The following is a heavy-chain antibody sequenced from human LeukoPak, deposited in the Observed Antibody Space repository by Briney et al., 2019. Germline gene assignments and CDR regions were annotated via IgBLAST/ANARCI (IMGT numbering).Heavy chain of an antibody. CDR3: ARDPAAWDY. CDR2: IKEDGSEK. CDR1: GFTFSDYW. D-gene: IGHD6-13*01. Sequence: GGSLRLSCAASGFTFSDYWMSWVRQAPGKGLEWVANIKEDGSEKYYVDSVEGRFTVSRDNAKSSLYLQMNSLRPEDTAAYYCARDPAAWDYWGREPWSPSPQ. J-gene: IGHJ4*02. V-gene: IGHV3-7*01.